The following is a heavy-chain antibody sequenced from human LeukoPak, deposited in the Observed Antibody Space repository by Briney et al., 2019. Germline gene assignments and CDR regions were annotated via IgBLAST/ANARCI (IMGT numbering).Heavy chain of an antibody. CDR1: GGTFSSYA. V-gene: IGHV1-69*05. CDR2: IIPIFGTA. CDR3: ASHSGVIATPPDY. Sequence: GASVKVSCKASGGTFSSYAISWVRQAPGQGLEWMGGIIPIFGTANYAQKFQGRVTITTDESTSTAYMELSSLRPEDTAVYYCASHSGVIATPPDYWGQGTLVTVSS. D-gene: IGHD6-13*01. J-gene: IGHJ4*02.